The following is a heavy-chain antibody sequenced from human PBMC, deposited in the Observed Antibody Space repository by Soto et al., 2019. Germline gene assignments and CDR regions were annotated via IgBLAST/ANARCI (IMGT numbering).Heavy chain of an antibody. V-gene: IGHV1-18*01. D-gene: IGHD3-9*01. CDR1: GYTFTSYG. Sequence: QVQLVQSGAEVKKPGASVKVSCKASGYTFTSYGINWVRQAPGQGLEWVGWIRAYSGSTNYAQKVQGRVTMTTDTATTTXXLEIRSLTSDDTAVYYCARGRYDILTGLPTEYSPHWGQGTLVPVSS. CDR3: ARGRYDILTGLPTEYSPH. J-gene: IGHJ1*01. CDR2: IRAYSGST.